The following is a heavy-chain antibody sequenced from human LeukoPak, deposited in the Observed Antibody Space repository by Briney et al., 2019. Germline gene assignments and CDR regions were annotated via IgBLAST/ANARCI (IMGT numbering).Heavy chain of an antibody. V-gene: IGHV1-58*02. CDR2: IVVGSGNT. D-gene: IGHD2-2*01. CDR3: AAGAEDQLLFHFDY. CDR1: GFTFTSSA. J-gene: IGHJ4*02. Sequence: ASVKVSCKASGFTFTSSAMQWVRQARGQRLEWIGWIVVGSGNTNYAQKFQERVTITRDMSTSTAYMELSSLRSEDTAVYYCAAGAEDQLLFHFDYWGQGTLVTVSS.